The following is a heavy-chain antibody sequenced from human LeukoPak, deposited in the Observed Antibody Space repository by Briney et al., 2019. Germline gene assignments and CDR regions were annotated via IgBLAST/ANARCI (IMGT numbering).Heavy chain of an antibody. J-gene: IGHJ5*02. CDR3: ARVKVVPPTGWFDP. V-gene: IGHV4-59*01. CDR2: IYYSGST. CDR1: GASISTFY. D-gene: IGHD2-2*01. Sequence: SETLSLTCTVSGASISTFYWSWIRQPPGKGLEWIGYIYYSGSTNYNPSLKSRVTISVDTSKNQFSLKLSSVTAADTAVYYCARVKVVPPTGWFDPWGQGTLVTVSS.